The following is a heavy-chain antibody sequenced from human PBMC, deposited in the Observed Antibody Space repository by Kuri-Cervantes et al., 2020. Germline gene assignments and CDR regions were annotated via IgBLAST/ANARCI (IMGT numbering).Heavy chain of an antibody. CDR2: ISWNSGSI. D-gene: IGHD6-13*01. CDR1: GFTFSSNW. CDR3: AKDILYSSSWSGAFDI. J-gene: IGHJ3*02. V-gene: IGHV3-9*01. Sequence: SLKISCAASGFTFSSNWMSWVRQAPGKGLEWVSGISWNSGSIGYADSVKGRFTISRDNAKNSLYLQMNSLRAEDTALYYCAKDILYSSSWSGAFDIWGQGTMVTVSS.